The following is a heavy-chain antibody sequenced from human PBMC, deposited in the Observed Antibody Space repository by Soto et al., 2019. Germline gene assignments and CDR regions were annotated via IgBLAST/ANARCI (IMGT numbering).Heavy chain of an antibody. J-gene: IGHJ4*02. D-gene: IGHD3-22*01. CDR3: AKRPPNYYDSSGYYYPFDY. CDR1: GFTFSSYA. Sequence: VGSLRLSCAASGFTFSSYAMSWVRQAPGKGLEWVSAISGSGGSTYYADSVKGRFTISRDNSKNTLYLQMNSLRAEDTAVYYCAKRPPNYYDSSGYYYPFDYWGQGTLVTVSS. V-gene: IGHV3-23*01. CDR2: ISGSGGST.